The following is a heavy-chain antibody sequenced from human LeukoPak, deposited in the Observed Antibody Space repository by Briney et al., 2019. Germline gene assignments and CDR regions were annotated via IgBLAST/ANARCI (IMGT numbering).Heavy chain of an antibody. CDR2: ISAYNGST. CDR3: ARGPPAYYDFWSGYYPFDYYGMDV. Sequence: ASVKVSCKASGYTFTSYGISWVRQAPGQGLEWMGWISAYNGSTNYAQKLQGRVTMTTDTSTSTAYMELRSLRSDDTAVYYCARGPPAYYDFWSGYYPFDYYGMDVWGQGTTVTVSS. D-gene: IGHD3-3*01. CDR1: GYTFTSYG. V-gene: IGHV1-18*01. J-gene: IGHJ6*02.